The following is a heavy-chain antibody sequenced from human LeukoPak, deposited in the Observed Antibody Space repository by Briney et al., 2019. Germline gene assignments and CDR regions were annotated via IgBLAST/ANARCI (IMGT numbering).Heavy chain of an antibody. CDR2: IIPIFGTA. D-gene: IGHD2-2*01. V-gene: IGHV1-69*01. CDR1: GGTFSSYA. J-gene: IGHJ4*02. CDR3: ARALGYCSSTSCYLFDY. Sequence: SVKVSCKASGGTFSSYAISWVRQAPGQGLEWMGGIIPIFGTANCAQKFQGRVTITADESTSTAYMELSRLRSDDTAVYYCARALGYCSSTSCYLFDYWGQGTLVTVSS.